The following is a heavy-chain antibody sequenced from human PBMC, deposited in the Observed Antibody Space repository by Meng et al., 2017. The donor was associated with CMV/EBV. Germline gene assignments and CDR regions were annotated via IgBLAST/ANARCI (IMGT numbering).Heavy chain of an antibody. Sequence: GESLKISCAASGFTFSSYAMNWVRQAPGKGLEWVSSISSSSSYIYYADSVKGRFTISRDNAKNSLYLQMNSLRAEDTAVYYCARFSFYGGNSVAFDYYYGMDVWGQGTTVTVSS. CDR1: GFTFSSYA. D-gene: IGHD4-23*01. V-gene: IGHV3-21*01. J-gene: IGHJ6*02. CDR3: ARFSFYGGNSVAFDYYYGMDV. CDR2: ISSSSSYI.